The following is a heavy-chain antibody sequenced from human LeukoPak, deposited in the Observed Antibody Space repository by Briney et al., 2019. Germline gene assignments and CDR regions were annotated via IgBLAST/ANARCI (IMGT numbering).Heavy chain of an antibody. V-gene: IGHV1-69*13. CDR2: IIPMFGTA. CDR1: GGTFSSYA. J-gene: IGHJ3*02. D-gene: IGHD2-15*01. CDR3: ARDHPPYCSGGSCSHDAFDI. Sequence: SVTVSCKASGGTFSSYAISWVRQAPGQGLEWMGGIIPMFGTANYAQKFQGRVTITADESTSTAYMELSSLRSEDTAVYYCARDHPPYCSGGSCSHDAFDIWGQGTMVTDSS.